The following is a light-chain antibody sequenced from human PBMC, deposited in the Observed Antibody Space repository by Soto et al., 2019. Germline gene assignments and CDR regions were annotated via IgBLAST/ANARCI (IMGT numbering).Light chain of an antibody. V-gene: IGKV3-20*01. CDR2: GAS. CDR1: HSVRNY. CDR3: HQYGSSTGT. J-gene: IGKJ1*01. Sequence: EVVFTQSPGTVSLSPGERATLSCRASHSVRNYLAWYQQKPGQAPRLLIYGASSRPSSIPDRFSGTGSGTDSTLIINRLEPEDSAVYYCHQYGSSTGTFGQGTKVDIK.